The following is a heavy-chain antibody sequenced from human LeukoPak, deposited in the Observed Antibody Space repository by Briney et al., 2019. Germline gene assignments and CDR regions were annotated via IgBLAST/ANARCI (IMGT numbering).Heavy chain of an antibody. Sequence: SVKVSCKASGGTFSGYTISWVRQAPGQGLEWMGRIIPILGIANYAQKFQGRVTITADKSTSTAYMELSSLRSEDTAVYYCARGDGDGYNYHYFDYWGQGTLVTVSS. V-gene: IGHV1-69*02. J-gene: IGHJ4*02. CDR1: GGTFSGYT. D-gene: IGHD5-24*01. CDR2: IIPILGIA. CDR3: ARGDGDGYNYHYFDY.